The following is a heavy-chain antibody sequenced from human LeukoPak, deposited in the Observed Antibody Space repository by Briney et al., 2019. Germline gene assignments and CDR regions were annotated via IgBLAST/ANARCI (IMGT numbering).Heavy chain of an antibody. D-gene: IGHD3-22*01. CDR1: GFTFSSYA. Sequence: PGRSLRLSCAASGFTFSSYAMHWVRQAPGKGLEWVAIISYDGSTKYYADSVKGRFTISRDNSKNTLYLQMNSLRVEDTAMYYCARGADYYDTSRYQYYFDYWGQGTLVTVSS. CDR3: ARGADYYDTSRYQYYFDY. CDR2: ISYDGSTK. V-gene: IGHV3-30-3*01. J-gene: IGHJ4*02.